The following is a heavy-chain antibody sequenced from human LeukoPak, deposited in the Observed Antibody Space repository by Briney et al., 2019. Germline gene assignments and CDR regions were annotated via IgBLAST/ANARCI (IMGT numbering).Heavy chain of an antibody. V-gene: IGHV4-31*03. CDR3: ARVKESDGNSYFDP. CDR1: GGSISSGGHY. J-gene: IGHJ5*02. CDR2: IYYSGRT. Sequence: SETLSLTCTVSGGSISSGGHYWSWIRQHPGKGLEWIGYIYYSGRTYYNPSLKSGVTISVDTSKSQFSLKLVSVTAADTAVYYCARVKESDGNSYFDPWGQGTLVTVSS. D-gene: IGHD4-23*01.